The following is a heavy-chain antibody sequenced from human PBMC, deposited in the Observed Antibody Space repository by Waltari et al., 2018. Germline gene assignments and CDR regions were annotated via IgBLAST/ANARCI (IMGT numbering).Heavy chain of an antibody. V-gene: IGHV3-23*04. CDR3: AKKPYDHAYGDYFDY. Sequence: EVQLVESGGGLVQPGESLRLSCAGPGFRFSSHVMTWVRQAPEKGLEWVSSISDNGIITFYGDSVKGRFTISRDNSKSTLYLQLSGLRAEDTAVYYCAKKPYDHAYGDYFDYWGQGTLVTVSS. J-gene: IGHJ4*02. D-gene: IGHD4-17*01. CDR1: GFRFSSHV. CDR2: ISDNGIIT.